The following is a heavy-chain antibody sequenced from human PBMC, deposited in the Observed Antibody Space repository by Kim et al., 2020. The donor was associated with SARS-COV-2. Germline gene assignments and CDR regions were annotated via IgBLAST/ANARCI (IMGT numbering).Heavy chain of an antibody. CDR1: GFTFGHYW. CDR3: ARDAAS. V-gene: IGHV3-74*01. Sequence: GGSLRLSCATSGFTFGHYWMYWVRHAPGRGLVWVSRISTDGTTTYYADSVRGRFTVSRDNAKNTVYLQMNSLRIEDTAVYYCARDAASWGQGTLVTVPS. CDR2: ISTDGTTT. J-gene: IGHJ5*02. D-gene: IGHD2-15*01.